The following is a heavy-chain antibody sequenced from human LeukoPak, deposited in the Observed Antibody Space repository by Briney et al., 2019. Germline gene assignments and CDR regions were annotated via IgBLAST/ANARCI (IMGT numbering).Heavy chain of an antibody. CDR1: GYTFTSYG. J-gene: IGHJ5*02. CDR3: ARDKTDSSGWHPNWFDP. V-gene: IGHV1-18*04. Sequence: ASVKVSCKASGYTFTSYGISWVRQAPGQGLEWMGWISAYNGNTNYAQKLQGRVTMTTDTSTSTAYMELRSLRSDDTAVYYCARDKTDSSGWHPNWFDPWGQGTLVTVSS. CDR2: ISAYNGNT. D-gene: IGHD6-19*01.